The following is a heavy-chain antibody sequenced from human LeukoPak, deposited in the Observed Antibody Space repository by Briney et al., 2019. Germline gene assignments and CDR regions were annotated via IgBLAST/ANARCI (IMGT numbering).Heavy chain of an antibody. CDR3: ASEVLQYQLPNYYYYYGMDV. D-gene: IGHD2-2*01. CDR2: IIPIFGTA. CDR1: GGTFSSYA. V-gene: IGHV1-69*13. J-gene: IGHJ6*02. Sequence: GASVKVSCKASGGTFSSYAISWVRQAPGQGLEWMGGIIPIFGTANYARKFQGRVTITADESTSTAYMELSSLRSEDTAVYYCASEVLQYQLPNYYYYYGMDVWGQGTTVTVSS.